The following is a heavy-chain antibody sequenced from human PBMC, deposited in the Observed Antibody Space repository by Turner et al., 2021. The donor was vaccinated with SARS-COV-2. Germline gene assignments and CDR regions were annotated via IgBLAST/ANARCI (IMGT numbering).Heavy chain of an antibody. D-gene: IGHD1-26*01. CDR1: GFTFSSYG. Sequence: QVQLVESGGGVVQPGRSLRLSCAASGFTFSSYGMHWVRQAPGKGLEWVAVIWYDGSNKYYGDSVKGRFTISRDNSKNTLYLQMNSLRAEDTAVYYCARGKEWELSYWGQGTLVTFSS. J-gene: IGHJ4*02. V-gene: IGHV3-33*01. CDR2: IWYDGSNK. CDR3: ARGKEWELSY.